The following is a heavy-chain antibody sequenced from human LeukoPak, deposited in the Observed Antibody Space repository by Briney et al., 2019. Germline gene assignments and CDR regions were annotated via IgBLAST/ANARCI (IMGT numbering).Heavy chain of an antibody. CDR1: GFTFSSYW. V-gene: IGHV3-74*01. CDR3: ASGYSRGWSRDY. D-gene: IGHD6-19*01. J-gene: IGHJ4*02. CDR2: INSDGSST. Sequence: PGGSLRLSCAASGFTFSSYWMHWVRQAPGKWLVWVSRINSDGSSTSYADSVKGRFTISRDNAKNTLYLQMNSLRAEETAVYYCASGYSRGWSRDYWGQGTLVTVSS.